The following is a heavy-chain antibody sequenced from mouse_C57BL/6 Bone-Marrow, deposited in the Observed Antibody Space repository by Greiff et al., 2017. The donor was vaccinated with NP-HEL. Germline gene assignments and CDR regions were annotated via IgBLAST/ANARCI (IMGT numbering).Heavy chain of an antibody. D-gene: IGHD3-1*01. V-gene: IGHV5-9-1*02. CDR1: GFTFSSYA. J-gene: IGHJ3*01. CDR3: TRGGYGWFAY. CDR2: ISSGGDYI. Sequence: EVMLVESGEGLVKPGGSLKLSCAASGFTFSSYAMSWVRQTPEKRLEWVAYISSGGDYIYYADTVKGRFTISRDNARNTLYLQMSSLKSEDTAMYYCTRGGYGWFAYWGQGTLVTVSA.